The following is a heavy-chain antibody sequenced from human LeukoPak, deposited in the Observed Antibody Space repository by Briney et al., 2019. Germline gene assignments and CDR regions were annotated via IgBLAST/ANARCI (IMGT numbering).Heavy chain of an antibody. CDR3: AKEVYDGRGYLNNY. Sequence: GRSLRLSCAASGFTFSSYAMSWVRQAPGKGLEWVSAISDSGGSTYYADSVEGRFAISRDNSKNTLYLQMNSLRAEDTAVYYCAKEVYDGRGYLNNYWGQGTLVTVSS. J-gene: IGHJ4*02. CDR2: ISDSGGST. D-gene: IGHD3-22*01. V-gene: IGHV3-23*01. CDR1: GFTFSSYA.